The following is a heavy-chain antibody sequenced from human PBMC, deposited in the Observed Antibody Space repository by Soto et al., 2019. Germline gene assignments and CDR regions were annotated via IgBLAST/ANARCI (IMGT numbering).Heavy chain of an antibody. CDR3: ARAKYTRSSTNSDY. CDR1: GFTFSSYA. D-gene: IGHD6-6*01. J-gene: IGHJ4*02. V-gene: IGHV3-23*01. Sequence: GGSLRLSCAASGFTFSSYAMSWVRQAPGKGLEWVSAISGSGGSTYYADSVKGRFTISRDNAKNSLYLQMNSLRADDTAVYYCARAKYTRSSTNSDYWGQGTLVTVSS. CDR2: ISGSGGST.